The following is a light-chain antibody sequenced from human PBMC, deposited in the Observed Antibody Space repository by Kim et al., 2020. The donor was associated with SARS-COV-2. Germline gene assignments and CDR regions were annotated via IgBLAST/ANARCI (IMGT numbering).Light chain of an antibody. CDR2: GKN. Sequence: SSELTQDPAVSVALGQTVRITCQVDSLGSYYATWYQQKPGQAPILVIYGKNNRPSGIPDRFSGSSSGNTASLTITGTQAGDEADYYCNSRDSTDNVVFGG. V-gene: IGLV3-19*01. J-gene: IGLJ2*01. CDR1: SLGSYY. CDR3: NSRDSTDNVV.